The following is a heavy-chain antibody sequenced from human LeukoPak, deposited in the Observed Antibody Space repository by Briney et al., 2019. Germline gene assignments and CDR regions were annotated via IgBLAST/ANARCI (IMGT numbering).Heavy chain of an antibody. CDR2: IYYSGPT. CDR3: ARGYCSSSSCYGSPLEY. V-gene: IGHV4-59*01. Sequence: SETLSLTCTVSGGSISSYYWSWVRQSPGKGLEWIGYIYYSGPTNYNPSLKSRVTIAVDTSKNQFSLRLRSVTAADTAVYYCARGYCSSSSCYGSPLEYWGQGTLVTVSS. J-gene: IGHJ4*02. D-gene: IGHD2-2*01. CDR1: GGSISSYY.